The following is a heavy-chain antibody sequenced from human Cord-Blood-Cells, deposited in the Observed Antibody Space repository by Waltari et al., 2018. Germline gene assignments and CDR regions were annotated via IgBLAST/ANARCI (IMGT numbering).Heavy chain of an antibody. CDR2: IKHSGST. V-gene: IGHV4-34*01. CDR3: ARGTVYCGGDCYLNWFDP. J-gene: IGHJ5*02. Sequence: QVQLQQWGAGLLKPSETLSLTCAVYGGSFSGYYWSWIRQPPGKGLEWIGEIKHSGSTNYNPSLKSRVTISVDTSKNQFSLKLSSVTAADTAVYYCARGTVYCGGDCYLNWFDPWGQGTLVTVSS. CDR1: GGSFSGYY. D-gene: IGHD2-21*02.